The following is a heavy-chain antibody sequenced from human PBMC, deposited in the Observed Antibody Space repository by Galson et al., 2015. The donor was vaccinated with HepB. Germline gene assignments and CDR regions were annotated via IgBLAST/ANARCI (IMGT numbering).Heavy chain of an antibody. D-gene: IGHD3-10*01. Sequence: ETLSLTCAVYGGSFSGYYWSWIRQPPGKGLEWIGEINHSGSTNYNPSLKSRVTISVDTSKNQFSLKLSSVTAADTAVYYCARGRYYGSGRNNWFDPWGQGTLVTVSS. V-gene: IGHV4-34*01. J-gene: IGHJ5*02. CDR1: GGSFSGYY. CDR3: ARGRYYGSGRNNWFDP. CDR2: INHSGST.